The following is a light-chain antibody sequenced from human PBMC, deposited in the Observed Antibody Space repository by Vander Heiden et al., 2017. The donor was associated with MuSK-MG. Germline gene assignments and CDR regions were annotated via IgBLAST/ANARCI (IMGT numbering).Light chain of an antibody. V-gene: IGKV3-20*01. CDR3: QQYGSSPPYT. Sequence: EILLTQSPGTLSLSPGERSTLSCRASQRVGSNYLAWYQQKPGQAPRLLLYVASSRATGIADRFSCSGSGTDFTLTISSLEPEDFAVYYCQQYGSSPPYTFGQGTKVEIK. J-gene: IGKJ2*01. CDR1: QRVGSNY. CDR2: VAS.